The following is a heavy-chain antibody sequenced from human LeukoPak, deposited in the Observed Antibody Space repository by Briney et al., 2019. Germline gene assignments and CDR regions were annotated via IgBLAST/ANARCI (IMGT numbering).Heavy chain of an antibody. CDR2: INSDGSST. Sequence: GGSLRLSCAVSGFTFNTYYMHWVRQAPGRGLVWVSRINSDGSSTLYADSVKGRFTISRDNAKNTLYLQMNSLRAEDTAVYYCARDVRPHYYDSSGYYRFSHFDYWGQGTLVTVSS. CDR3: ARDVRPHYYDSSGYYRFSHFDY. J-gene: IGHJ4*02. CDR1: GFTFNTYY. D-gene: IGHD3-22*01. V-gene: IGHV3-74*01.